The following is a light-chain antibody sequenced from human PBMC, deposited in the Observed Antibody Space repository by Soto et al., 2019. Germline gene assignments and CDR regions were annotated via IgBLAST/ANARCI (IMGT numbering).Light chain of an antibody. CDR3: QQSYRTPRT. J-gene: IGKJ2*01. V-gene: IGKV1-39*01. CDR2: AAS. CDR1: QSISSY. Sequence: DIQMTQSPSSLSASVGDRVTITCRASQSISSYLNWYQQKPGKAPKLLIYAASSLQSGVPSRFSGSGSGTDFTLTISSLQPEDCATYYCQQSYRTPRTCGQGTKLEIK.